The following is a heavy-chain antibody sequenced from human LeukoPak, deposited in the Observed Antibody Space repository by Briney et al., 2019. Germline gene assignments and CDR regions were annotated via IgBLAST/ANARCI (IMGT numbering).Heavy chain of an antibody. CDR2: IYHSGST. J-gene: IGHJ3*02. V-gene: IGHV4-38-2*02. CDR1: GYSISSGYY. CDR3: ARRWADTMIVVVINAAFDI. Sequence: PSETLSLTCTVSGYSISSGYYWGWIRQPPGKGLEWIGSIYHSGSTYYNPSLKSRVTTSVDTSKNQFSLKLNSVTAADTAVYYCARRWADTMIVVVINAAFDIWGQGTMVTVSS. D-gene: IGHD3-22*01.